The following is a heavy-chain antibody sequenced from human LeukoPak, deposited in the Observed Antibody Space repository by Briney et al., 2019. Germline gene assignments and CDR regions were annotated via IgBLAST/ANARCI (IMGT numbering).Heavy chain of an antibody. CDR3: AKDRGGGRVTIFGVVTYYFDY. CDR2: ISGPGSDT. Sequence: GGSLRLSCAASGFTFSSYVMIWVRQAPGKGLEWVSAISGPGSDTYYADSVKGRFTISRDNSKNTLYLQMNSLRAEDTAVYYCAKDRGGGRVTIFGVVTYYFDYWGQGTLVTVSS. D-gene: IGHD3-3*01. CDR1: GFTFSSYV. V-gene: IGHV3-23*01. J-gene: IGHJ4*02.